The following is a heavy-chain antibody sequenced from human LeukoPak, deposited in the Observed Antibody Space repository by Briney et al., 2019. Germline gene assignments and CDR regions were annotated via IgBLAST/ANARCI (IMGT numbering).Heavy chain of an antibody. CDR2: ISVSGENT. V-gene: IGHV3-23*01. D-gene: IGHD3-10*01. Sequence: GGSLRLSCAASGFTFSSCAMTWVRQAPGKGLEWVSSISVSGENTYYADSVKGRFTISRDISKSTLYLQMNSLRDEDTALYYCAKYGSGTYYNGLHWGQGTLVTVSS. J-gene: IGHJ4*02. CDR1: GFTFSSCA. CDR3: AKYGSGTYYNGLH.